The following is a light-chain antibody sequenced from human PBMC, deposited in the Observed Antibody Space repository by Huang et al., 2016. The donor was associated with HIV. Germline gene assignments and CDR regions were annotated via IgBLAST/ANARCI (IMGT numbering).Light chain of an antibody. CDR3: HRYNIAPT. J-gene: IGKJ5*01. CDR2: AAS. CDR1: QDIGNY. V-gene: IGKV1-27*01. Sequence: DIQMTQSPSSLSASVGDRVTFTCRASQDIGNYLAWYQQKPGKVPKLLIYAASTLQLGVPCRFSGSGAGTYFTLTISSLQPEDVATYFCHRYNIAPTFGQGTRLEIK.